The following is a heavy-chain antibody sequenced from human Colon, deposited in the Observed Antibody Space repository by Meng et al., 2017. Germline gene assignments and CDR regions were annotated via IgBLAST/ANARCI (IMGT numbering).Heavy chain of an antibody. CDR3: ARVGDDCSGGSCYSFDY. D-gene: IGHD2-15*01. CDR1: GYTFTSYA. CDR2: INTYTGNP. V-gene: IGHV7-4-1*02. Sequence: ASENVSCKASGYTFTSYAMNWVRQAPGQGLEWMGWINTYTGNPTYAQGFTGRFVFSLDTSVSTAYLKISSLKAEDTAVYYCARVGDDCSGGSCYSFDYWGQGTLVTVSS. J-gene: IGHJ4*02.